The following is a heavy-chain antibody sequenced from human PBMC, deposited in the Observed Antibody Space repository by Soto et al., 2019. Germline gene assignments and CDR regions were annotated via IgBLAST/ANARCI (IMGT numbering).Heavy chain of an antibody. V-gene: IGHV4-39*07. CDR2: IHYSGST. CDR1: GDSISSSTYY. CDR3: ASSSLYGMDV. Sequence: SETRSRTWTVSGDSISSSTYYWVGIRQSPGKGLEWIGNIHYSGSTYYNPSLKSRLIISIDTSKNQFSLKVGSVTAADTAVYYCASSSLYGMDVWGQGTTVTVSS. J-gene: IGHJ6*02.